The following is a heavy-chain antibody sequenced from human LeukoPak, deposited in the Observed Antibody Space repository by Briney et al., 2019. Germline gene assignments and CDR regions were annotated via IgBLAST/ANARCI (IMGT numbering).Heavy chain of an antibody. Sequence: GGSLRLSCAASAFTFNSYGMHWVRQAPGKGLEWVAVISYDGSKKYYADSVKGRFTISRDNSKNTLYLQMSSLRAEDTAAYYCAKDLSRGYYDSSAQDNWGQGTLVTVSS. CDR3: AKDLSRGYYDSSAQDN. D-gene: IGHD3-22*01. CDR2: ISYDGSKK. V-gene: IGHV3-30*18. J-gene: IGHJ4*02. CDR1: AFTFNSYG.